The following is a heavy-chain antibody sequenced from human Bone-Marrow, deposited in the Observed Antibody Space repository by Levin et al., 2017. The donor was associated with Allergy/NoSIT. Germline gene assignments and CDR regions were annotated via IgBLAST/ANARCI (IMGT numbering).Heavy chain of an antibody. CDR1: GFTFSSFG. D-gene: IGHD3-3*01. V-gene: IGHV3-30*18. Sequence: GGSLRLSCAASGFTFSSFGMHWVRQAPGKGLEWVASISYEGSKKYYTDSVKGRFSISRDDSKNTLYLQMNSLRAEDTAVYYCAKVSITIFGVVMDYYYGMDVWGQGTTVTVSS. CDR2: ISYEGSKK. J-gene: IGHJ6*02. CDR3: AKVSITIFGVVMDYYYGMDV.